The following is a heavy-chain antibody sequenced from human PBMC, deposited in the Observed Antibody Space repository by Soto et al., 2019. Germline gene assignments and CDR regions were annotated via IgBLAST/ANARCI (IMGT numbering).Heavy chain of an antibody. CDR1: RDSFAGYW. Sequence: QLVQSGAQVKKPGESLSISCQALRDSFAGYWIAWVRQSPGGGLEWMGGIFPGDSDTKYSPSFRGHVTFSVDESTSTAHLQWTSLEASDTAMYFCASAGGGLGLGWFDPWGPGTLVTVSS. J-gene: IGHJ5*02. CDR3: ASAGGGLGLGWFDP. V-gene: IGHV5-51*03. D-gene: IGHD3-16*01. CDR2: IFPGDSDT.